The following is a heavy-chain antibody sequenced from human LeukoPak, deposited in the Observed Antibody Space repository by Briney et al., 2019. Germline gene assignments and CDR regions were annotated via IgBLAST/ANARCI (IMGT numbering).Heavy chain of an antibody. CDR3: AKAGGYDYVRDAFDI. V-gene: IGHV4-39*07. J-gene: IGHJ3*02. Sequence: SETLSLTCTVSGGSISSSSYYWGWIRQPPGKGLEWIGSIYYSGSTYYNPSLKSRVTISVDTSKNQFSLKLSSVTAADTAVYYCAKAGGYDYVRDAFDIWGQGTMVTVSS. CDR1: GGSISSSSYY. CDR2: IYYSGST. D-gene: IGHD3-16*01.